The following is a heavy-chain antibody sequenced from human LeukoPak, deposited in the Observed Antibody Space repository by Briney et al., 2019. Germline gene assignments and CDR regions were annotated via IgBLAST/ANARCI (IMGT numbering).Heavy chain of an antibody. D-gene: IGHD2-2*01. Sequence: ASVKVSCKASGYTFTSYYMHWVRQAPGQGLEWMGIINPSGGSTSYAQKFQGRVTMTRDTSTSTVYMELSSLRSEDTAVYYCASLVPAAPMGYWFDPWGQGTLVTVSS. J-gene: IGHJ5*02. CDR1: GYTFTSYY. CDR3: ASLVPAAPMGYWFDP. CDR2: INPSGGST. V-gene: IGHV1-46*01.